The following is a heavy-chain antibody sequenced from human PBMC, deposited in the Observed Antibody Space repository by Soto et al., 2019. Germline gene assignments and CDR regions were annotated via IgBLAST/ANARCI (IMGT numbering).Heavy chain of an antibody. CDR3: ARDHLILPAHHFFSRSDV. V-gene: IGHV3-7*03. Sequence: GGSLRLSCEVSGFTFSMYSMSWVRQSPGKGLEWVAKIPQDGVDGHYADSVKGRCTISRDNGKNSLYLQLNNLRAEDAAVYYCARDHLILPAHHFFSRSDVWGRGATLTVSS. CDR2: IPQDGVDG. D-gene: IGHD2-21*02. J-gene: IGHJ6*02. CDR1: GFTFSMYS.